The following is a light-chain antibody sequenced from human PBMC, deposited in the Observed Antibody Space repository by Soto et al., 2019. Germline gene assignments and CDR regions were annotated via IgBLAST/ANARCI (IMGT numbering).Light chain of an antibody. J-gene: IGKJ4*01. CDR3: HQYAVSPLT. Sequence: EIVLTQSPATLSLSPGERATLSCRASPSVTNFLAWYQQKPGQAPRLLIYGAFNRATGIPARFSGSGSGTDFTLTISSLEPEDSAVYYCHQYAVSPLTFGGGTTVEIK. CDR1: PSVTNF. V-gene: IGKV3-11*01. CDR2: GAF.